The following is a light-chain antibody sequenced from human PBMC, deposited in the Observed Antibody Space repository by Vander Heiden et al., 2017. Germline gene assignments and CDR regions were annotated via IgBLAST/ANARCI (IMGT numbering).Light chain of an antibody. CDR2: SND. V-gene: IGLV1-44*01. CDR3: AAWDDSLNGPV. CDR1: SSNIGSNT. Sequence: SVLTQQPSVSGTPGQRVTISCSGSSSNIGSNTVNWYQQLPGTAPNLLIYSNDQRPSGVPDRFSGSKSGTSASLAISGLQSEDEADYYCAAWDDSLNGPVFGGGTKLTVL. J-gene: IGLJ3*02.